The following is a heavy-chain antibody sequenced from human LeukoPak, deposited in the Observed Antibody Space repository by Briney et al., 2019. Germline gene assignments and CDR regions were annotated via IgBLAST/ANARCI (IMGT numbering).Heavy chain of an antibody. CDR3: ARQYSSSNYYYYYGMDV. CDR2: IYYSGST. D-gene: IGHD6-6*01. Sequence: SETLSLTCTVSGGSISSYYWSWIRQPPGKGLEWIGSIYYSGSTNYNPSLKSRVTISVDTSKNQFSLKLSSVTAADTAVYYCARQYSSSNYYYYYGMDVWGQGTTVTVSS. V-gene: IGHV4-59*01. CDR1: GGSISSYY. J-gene: IGHJ6*02.